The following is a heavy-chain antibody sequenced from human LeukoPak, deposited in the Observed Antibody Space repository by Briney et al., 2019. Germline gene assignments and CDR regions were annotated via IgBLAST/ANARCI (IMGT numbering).Heavy chain of an antibody. Sequence: GRSLRLSCAASGFTFSSYGMHWVRQAPGKGLEWVAVISYDGSNKYYADSVKGRFTISRDNSKNTLYLQMNSLRAEDTAVYYCATRITVVRGVMNWFDPWGQGTLVTVSS. CDR2: ISYDGSNK. CDR3: ATRITVVRGVMNWFDP. CDR1: GFTFSSYG. V-gene: IGHV3-30*03. D-gene: IGHD3-10*01. J-gene: IGHJ5*02.